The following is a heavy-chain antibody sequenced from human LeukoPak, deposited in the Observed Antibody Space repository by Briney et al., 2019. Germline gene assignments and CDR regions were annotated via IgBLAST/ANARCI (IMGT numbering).Heavy chain of an antibody. CDR1: GFTFSSYS. D-gene: IGHD3-3*01. J-gene: IGHJ4*02. V-gene: IGHV3-21*01. CDR2: ISSSSSYI. CDR3: ARVYYYDFWSGYYFNY. Sequence: PGGSLRLSCAASGFTFSSYSMNWVRQAPGKGLEWVSSISSSSSYIYYADSVKGRFTISRDNAKNSLYLQMNSLRAEDTAVYYCARVYYYDFWSGYYFNYWGQGTLVTVSS.